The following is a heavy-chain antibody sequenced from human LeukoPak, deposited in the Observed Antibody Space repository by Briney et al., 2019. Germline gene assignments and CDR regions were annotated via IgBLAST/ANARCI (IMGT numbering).Heavy chain of an antibody. J-gene: IGHJ4*02. CDR2: ISYDGRNE. V-gene: IGHV3-30*04. CDR3: AKDKEIRGYCSSTSCPGYFDY. Sequence: GRSLRLSCVASGFSFSDYAMHWVRQAPGKGLEWVAVISYDGRNEHSADSVKGRFTISRDNSKNSLYLQMNSLRTEDTALYYCAKDKEIRGYCSSTSCPGYFDYWGQGTLVTVSS. D-gene: IGHD2-2*01. CDR1: GFSFSDYA.